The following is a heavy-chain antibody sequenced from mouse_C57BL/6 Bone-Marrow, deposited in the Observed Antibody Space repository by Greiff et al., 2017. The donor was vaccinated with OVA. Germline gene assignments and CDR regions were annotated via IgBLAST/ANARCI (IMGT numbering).Heavy chain of an antibody. V-gene: IGHV1-42*01. Sequence: VQLKESGPELVKPGASVKISCKASGYSFTGYYMNWVKQSPEKSLEWIGEINPSTGGTTYNQKFKAKATLTVDKSSSTAYMQLKSLTSEDSAVYNCAYGTVYAMDYWGQGTSVTVSS. J-gene: IGHJ4*01. D-gene: IGHD1-1*01. CDR1: GYSFTGYY. CDR2: INPSTGGT. CDR3: AYGTVYAMDY.